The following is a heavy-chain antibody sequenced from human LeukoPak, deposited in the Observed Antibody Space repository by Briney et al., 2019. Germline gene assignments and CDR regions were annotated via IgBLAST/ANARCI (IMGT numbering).Heavy chain of an antibody. J-gene: IGHJ4*02. V-gene: IGHV3-21*01. CDR3: ASLPLRYFDLGNY. D-gene: IGHD3-9*01. CDR1: GFTFSSYS. CDR2: ISSSSSYI. Sequence: GGSLRLSCAASGFTFSSYSMNWVRQAPGKGLEWVSSISSSSSYIYCADSVKGRFTIPRDNAKNSLYLQMNSLRAEDTAVYYCASLPLRYFDLGNYWGQGTLVTVSS.